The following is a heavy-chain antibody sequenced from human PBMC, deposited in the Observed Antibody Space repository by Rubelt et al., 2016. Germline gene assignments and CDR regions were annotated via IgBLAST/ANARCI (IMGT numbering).Heavy chain of an antibody. CDR1: GFTVSSNY. CDR3: ARGRELYYYGMDV. J-gene: IGHJ6*02. Sequence: SGFTVSSNYMSWVRQAPGKGLEWVSVIYSGGSTYYADSVKGRFTISRDNSKNTLYLQMNSLRAEDTAVYYCARGRELYYYGMDVWGQGTTVTLSS. V-gene: IGHV3-53*01. CDR2: IYSGGST. D-gene: IGHD1-7*01.